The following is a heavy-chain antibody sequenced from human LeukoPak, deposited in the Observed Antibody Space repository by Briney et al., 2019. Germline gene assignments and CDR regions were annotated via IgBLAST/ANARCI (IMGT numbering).Heavy chain of an antibody. D-gene: IGHD1-26*01. V-gene: IGHV3-74*01. J-gene: IGHJ3*02. CDR2: IDANAKTT. Sequence: PGGSLRLSRAASGFTFSNYWLHWVRQAPGKGLVWVSRIDANAKTTSYADSVKGRFTISTDNAKKTLYLQMNSLRVEDTAVYYCLTVVETTIAAFDIWGQGTMVTVSS. CDR1: GFTFSNYW. CDR3: LTVVETTIAAFDI.